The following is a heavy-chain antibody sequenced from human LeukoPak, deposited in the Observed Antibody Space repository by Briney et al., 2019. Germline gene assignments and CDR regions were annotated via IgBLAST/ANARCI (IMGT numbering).Heavy chain of an antibody. CDR3: ARDRFVAGRVSGIRGSAIDY. V-gene: IGHV3-21*01. CDR1: GLTFSTSG. CDR2: IGPTGSDR. Sequence: PGGSLRLSCTASGLTFSTSGFNWVRQAPGKGLEWVASIGPTGSDRYHADSIKGRFTISRDNAKNSLYLQMNSLRAEDTAVYYCARDRFVAGRVSGIRGSAIDYWGQGTLVTVSS. J-gene: IGHJ4*02. D-gene: IGHD6-19*01.